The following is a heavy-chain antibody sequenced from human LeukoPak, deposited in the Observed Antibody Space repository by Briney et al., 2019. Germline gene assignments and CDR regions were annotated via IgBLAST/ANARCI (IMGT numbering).Heavy chain of an antibody. CDR3: AKKYNTGLDP. CDR1: GFTVSSNS. CDR2: INGSGGST. V-gene: IGHV3-23*01. D-gene: IGHD1-14*01. Sequence: GGSLRLSCTVSGFTVSSNSMSWVRQAPGKGLEWVSDINGSGGSTYYADSVKGRFTISRDNFKNTLYLQMNSLRAEDTAVYYCAKKYNTGLDPWGQGTLVTVSS. J-gene: IGHJ5*02.